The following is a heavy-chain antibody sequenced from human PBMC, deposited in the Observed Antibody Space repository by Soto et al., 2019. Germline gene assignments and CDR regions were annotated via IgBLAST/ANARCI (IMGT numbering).Heavy chain of an antibody. V-gene: IGHV1-18*04. D-gene: IGHD3-22*01. J-gene: IGHJ4*02. CDR2: ISKNNGDT. CDR3: ARDQDSCADY. CDR1: GYTFTTYG. Sequence: ASVKVSCKASGYTFTTYGFSWVRQAPGQGLEWMGWISKNNGDTKYAQNFQGRITLTTDTSTSTAYMELRSLSSDDTAVYYCARDQDSCADYRGQGTLVTVSS.